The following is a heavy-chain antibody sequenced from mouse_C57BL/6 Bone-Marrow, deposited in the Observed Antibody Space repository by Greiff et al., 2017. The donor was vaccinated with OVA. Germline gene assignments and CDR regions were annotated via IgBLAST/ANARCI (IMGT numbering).Heavy chain of an antibody. V-gene: IGHV5-17*01. J-gene: IGHJ3*01. Sequence: EVQLQQSGAGLVKPGGSLKLSCAASGFTFSDYGMHWVRQAPEKGLEWVGYISSGGSTIYYAATVTGLFTISRDNSKNTVFLQMSSLRSEDTAMYYCAREGRSYFDYWGKGTLVTVSA. CDR1: GFTFSDYG. D-gene: IGHD2-10*01. CDR2: ISSGGSTI. CDR3: AREGRSYFDY.